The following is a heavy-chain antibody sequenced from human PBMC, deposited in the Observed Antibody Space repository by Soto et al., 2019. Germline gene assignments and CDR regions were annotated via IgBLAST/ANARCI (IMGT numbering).Heavy chain of an antibody. Sequence: ASVKVSCKASGYTFTSYYMHWVRQAPGQGLEWMGIINPSGGSTSYAQKFQGRVTMTRDTSTSTVYMELSSLRSEDTAVYYCARVRTPMVRGVLYYYYGMDVWGQGTTVTVSS. J-gene: IGHJ6*02. CDR3: ARVRTPMVRGVLYYYYGMDV. CDR1: GYTFTSYY. V-gene: IGHV1-46*01. D-gene: IGHD3-10*01. CDR2: INPSGGST.